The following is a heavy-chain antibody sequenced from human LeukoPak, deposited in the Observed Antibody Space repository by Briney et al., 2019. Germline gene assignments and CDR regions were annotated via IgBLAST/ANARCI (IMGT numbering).Heavy chain of an antibody. Sequence: PGGSLRLSCAASGFTFSSYAMHWVRQAPGKGLEWVAVISYDGSNKYYADSVKGRFTISRDNSKNTLYLQMNSLRAEDTAVYYCARENSSSPPPTYYFDYWGQGTLVTVSS. CDR1: GFTFSSYA. J-gene: IGHJ4*02. CDR2: ISYDGSNK. D-gene: IGHD6-6*01. V-gene: IGHV3-30-3*01. CDR3: ARENSSSPPPTYYFDY.